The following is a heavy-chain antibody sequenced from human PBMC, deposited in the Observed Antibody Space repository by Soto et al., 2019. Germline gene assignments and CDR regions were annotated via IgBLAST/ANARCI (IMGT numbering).Heavy chain of an antibody. V-gene: IGHV4-39*01. CDR1: GASISTGDDY. CDR2: VYYSGGI. CDR3: ARHPDYDYRVIPNWFDP. J-gene: IGHJ5*02. Sequence: QLQLQESGPGLVQPSETLSLTCTVSGASISTGDDYWAYLRQPHGRGLEWIGSVYYSGGIYYNPSLKSRVTLTVDTSRNQLSLTLTSVTAADTAVYYCARHPDYDYRVIPNWFDPWGQGTLVTVSS. D-gene: IGHD3-16*01.